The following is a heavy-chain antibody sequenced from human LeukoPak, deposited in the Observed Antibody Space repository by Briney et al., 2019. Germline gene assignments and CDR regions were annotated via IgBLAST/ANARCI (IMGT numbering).Heavy chain of an antibody. CDR2: INHSGST. D-gene: IGHD3-10*01. J-gene: IGHJ4*02. CDR3: ARARRFEKLRLDY. Sequence: SETLSLTCAVYGGSFSGYYWSWIRQPPGKGLEWIGEINHSGSTNYNPSLKSRVTISVDTSKNQFSLKLSSVTAADTAVYYCARARRFEKLRLDYWGQGTLVTVSS. V-gene: IGHV4-34*01. CDR1: GGSFSGYY.